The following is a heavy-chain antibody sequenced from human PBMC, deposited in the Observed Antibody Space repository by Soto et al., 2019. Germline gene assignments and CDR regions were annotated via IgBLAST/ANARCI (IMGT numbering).Heavy chain of an antibody. V-gene: IGHV3-23*01. CDR3: AKERSSGWRFDY. CDR2: ISGSGDST. J-gene: IGHJ4*02. D-gene: IGHD6-19*01. CDR1: GFTFSTYA. Sequence: EVQLLESGGGLVQPGGSLRLSCAASGFTFSTYAMNWVRQAPGKGLEWVSGISGSGDSTYYADSVKGRFTVSRDNSKNALYLQMNSLIAEDTSVFSCAKERSSGWRFDYWGQGTLVTVSS.